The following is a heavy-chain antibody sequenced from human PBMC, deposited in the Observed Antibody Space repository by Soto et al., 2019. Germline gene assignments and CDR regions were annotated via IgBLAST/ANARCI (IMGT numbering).Heavy chain of an antibody. CDR3: AKERSSGWSFDY. J-gene: IGHJ4*02. Sequence: GGSLRLSCAASGFTFSSYAMNWVRQAPGKGLEWVSGISGSGDSTYYADSVKGRFTVSRDNSKNTLYLQMNSLRAEDTAVFYCAKERSSGWSFDYWGQGTLVTVSS. CDR1: GFTFSSYA. D-gene: IGHD6-19*01. V-gene: IGHV3-23*01. CDR2: ISGSGDST.